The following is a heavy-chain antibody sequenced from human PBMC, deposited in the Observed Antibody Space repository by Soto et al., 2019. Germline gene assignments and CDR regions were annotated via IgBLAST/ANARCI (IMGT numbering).Heavy chain of an antibody. CDR3: GRVVEGATRHTDPDS. D-gene: IGHD2-21*01. V-gene: IGHV4-39*01. J-gene: IGHJ5*01. CDR2: VYHNGGA. Sequence: TLCLTCTVSGVSIHNSHSFWAWIRQPPGKGLQFIASVYHNGGAHYNSSLKSRVTISVDTANNQVSLRMRSLTAADTAFYYCGRVVEGATRHTDPDSWGQGILVTVSS. CDR1: GVSIHNSHSF.